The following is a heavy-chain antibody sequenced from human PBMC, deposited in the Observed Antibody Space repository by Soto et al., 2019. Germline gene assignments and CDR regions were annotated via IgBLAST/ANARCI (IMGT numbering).Heavy chain of an antibody. CDR2: INSDGSST. CDR1: GFTFSTYW. CDR3: NNWFDP. J-gene: IGHJ5*02. V-gene: IGHV3-74*01. Sequence: EVQLVESGGGLVQPGGSLRLSCAASGFTFSTYWMHWVRHAPGKGLVWVSRINSDGSSTYYADSVKGRFTISRDNAKNTLYLQMNGLGAEDTSVYYCNNWFDPWGQGTLVTVSS.